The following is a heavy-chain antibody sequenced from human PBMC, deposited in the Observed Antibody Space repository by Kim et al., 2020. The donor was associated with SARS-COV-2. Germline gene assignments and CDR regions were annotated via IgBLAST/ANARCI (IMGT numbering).Heavy chain of an antibody. Sequence: GGSLRLSCAASGFTFSTYSMNWVRQAPGKGLEWVSSISSSGSYIYYADSVKGRFTISRDSAKNSLYLQMNSLRAEDTAVYYCARVERFGSSWPAAYWYFDLWGRGTLVTVSS. CDR1: GFTFSTYS. CDR3: ARVERFGSSWPAAYWYFDL. J-gene: IGHJ2*01. V-gene: IGHV3-21*01. CDR2: ISSSGSYI. D-gene: IGHD6-13*01.